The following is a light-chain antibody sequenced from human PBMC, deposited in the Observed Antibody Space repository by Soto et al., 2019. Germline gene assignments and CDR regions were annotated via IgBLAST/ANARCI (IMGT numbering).Light chain of an antibody. CDR2: TAS. CDR1: QSVSTY. Sequence: EIHLTQPPSSRSASVGDRSNITCRASQSVSTYLNWYQQKPWKAPKFLIYTASSLQSGVPSRFSGSGSGTDFTLTISSLQPEDFATYYCQQSYSTPLTFGGGTKVDIK. CDR3: QQSYSTPLT. V-gene: IGKV1-39*01. J-gene: IGKJ4*02.